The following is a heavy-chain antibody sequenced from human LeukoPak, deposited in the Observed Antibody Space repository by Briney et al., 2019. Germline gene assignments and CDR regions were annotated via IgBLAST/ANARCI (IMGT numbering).Heavy chain of an antibody. Sequence: SETLSLTCVVSGDSISSYFWSWIWQPPGKGLEWIGDIFYSGPTNYNPSLESRVTISLDTSQNQFSLKLTSLTAADTAVYYCARHVGVVTAGRALDYWGQGTLVTVSS. V-gene: IGHV4-59*08. CDR3: ARHVGVVTAGRALDY. J-gene: IGHJ4*02. CDR1: GDSISSYF. CDR2: IFYSGPT. D-gene: IGHD2-21*02.